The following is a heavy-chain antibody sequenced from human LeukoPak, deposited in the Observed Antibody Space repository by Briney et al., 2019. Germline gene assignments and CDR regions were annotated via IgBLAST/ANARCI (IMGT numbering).Heavy chain of an antibody. CDR1: GGSISSSNW. J-gene: IGHJ4*02. D-gene: IGHD3-3*01. CDR3: ARDPLYYDFWSGQKNNYFDY. Sequence: SETLSLTCAVSGGSISSSNWWSWVRQPPGKGLEWIGEIYHSGSTNYNPSLKSRVTISVDKSKNQFSLTLSSVTAADTAVYYCARDPLYYDFWSGQKNNYFDYWGQGTLVTVSS. CDR2: IYHSGST. V-gene: IGHV4-4*02.